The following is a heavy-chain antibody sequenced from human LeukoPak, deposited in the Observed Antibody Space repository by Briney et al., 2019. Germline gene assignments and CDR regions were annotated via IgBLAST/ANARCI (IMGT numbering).Heavy chain of an antibody. V-gene: IGHV4-59*01. CDR2: IYYSGST. CDR3: ARDNSIYDIWSGYLYGMDV. Sequence: SETLSLTCTVSGGSISSYYWSWIRQPPGKGLEWIGYIYYSGSTNYNPSLKSRVTISVDTSKNQFSLKLSSVTAADTAVYYCARDNSIYDIWSGYLYGMDVWGQGTTVTVSS. CDR1: GGSISSYY. D-gene: IGHD3-3*01. J-gene: IGHJ6*02.